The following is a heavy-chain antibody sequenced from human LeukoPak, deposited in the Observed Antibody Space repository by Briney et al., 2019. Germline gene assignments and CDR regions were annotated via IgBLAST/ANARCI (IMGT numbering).Heavy chain of an antibody. J-gene: IGHJ4*02. D-gene: IGHD6-19*01. CDR3: ARDQRQWLVLRRPFDY. CDR2: ISAYNGNT. V-gene: IGHV1-18*01. Sequence: ASVKVSCKASGYTFTSHGISWVRQAPGQGLEWMGWISAYNGNTNYAQKLQGRVTMTTDTSTSTAYMELRSLRSDDTAVYYCARDQRQWLVLRRPFDYWGQGTLVTVSS. CDR1: GYTFTSHG.